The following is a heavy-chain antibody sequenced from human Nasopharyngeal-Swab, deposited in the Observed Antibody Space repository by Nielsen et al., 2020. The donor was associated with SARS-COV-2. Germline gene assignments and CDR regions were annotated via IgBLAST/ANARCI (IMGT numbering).Heavy chain of an antibody. CDR1: GGSISSSNW. CDR2: IYHSGST. Sequence: SETLSLTCAVSGGSISSSNWWGWVRHPPGKGLEWIGEIYHSGSTNYNPSLKSRVTISVDKSKNQFSLKLSSVTAADTAVYYCARVGYYDSSPLGPWGQGTLVTVSS. J-gene: IGHJ5*02. D-gene: IGHD3-22*01. CDR3: ARVGYYDSSPLGP. V-gene: IGHV4-4*02.